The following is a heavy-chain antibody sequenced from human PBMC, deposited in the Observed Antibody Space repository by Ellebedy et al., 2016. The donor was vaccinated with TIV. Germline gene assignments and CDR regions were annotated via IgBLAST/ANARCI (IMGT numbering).Heavy chain of an antibody. J-gene: IGHJ5*02. CDR1: GGSFRGYY. V-gene: IGHV4-34*01. CDR2: VNLSGIT. D-gene: IGHD3-10*01. Sequence: MPSETLSLTCGVSGGSFRGYYWNWIRQSPGKGLEWIGEVNLSGITKYSPSLKSRVTISLDTTKDQLSLRLNSVTAADTATYYCARGHGSGTYSGWFDPWGQGTLVIVSS. CDR3: ARGHGSGTYSGWFDP.